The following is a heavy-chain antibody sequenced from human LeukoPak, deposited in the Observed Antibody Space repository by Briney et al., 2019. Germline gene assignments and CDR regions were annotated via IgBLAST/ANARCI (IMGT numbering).Heavy chain of an antibody. V-gene: IGHV3-23*01. CDR2: ISGSGGST. CDR1: GFTFSSYG. J-gene: IGHJ4*02. CDR3: AKDKATVNSALDY. D-gene: IGHD3-10*01. Sequence: GGSLRLSCAASGFTFSSYGMSWVRQAPGKGLEWVSAISGSGGSTYYADYVKGRFTISRDNSKNTVYLQMNSLRAEDTAVYYCAKDKATVNSALDYWGQGTLVTVSS.